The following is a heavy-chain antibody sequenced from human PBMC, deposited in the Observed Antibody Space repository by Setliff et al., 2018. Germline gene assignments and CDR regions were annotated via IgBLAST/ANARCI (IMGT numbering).Heavy chain of an antibody. CDR1: GFTFSTYV. Sequence: PGGSLRLSCAASGFTFSTYVMTWVRQAPGKGLEWVSSIHGEGINTYYADSVKGRFTISRDDSNNTLYLQMTSLRAEDTAVYYCAGCGYGQYYAMDVWGQGTTVTVSS. CDR3: AGCGYGQYYAMDV. D-gene: IGHD5-12*01. J-gene: IGHJ6*02. CDR2: IHGEGINT. V-gene: IGHV3-23*01.